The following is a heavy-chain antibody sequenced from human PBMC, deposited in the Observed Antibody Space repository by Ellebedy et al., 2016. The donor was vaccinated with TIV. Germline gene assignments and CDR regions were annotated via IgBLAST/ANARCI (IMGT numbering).Heavy chain of an antibody. CDR1: GFTFSSYA. V-gene: IGHV3-23*01. J-gene: IGHJ4*02. D-gene: IGHD2-2*01. CDR2: ISGSGGST. Sequence: GGSLRLXCAASGFTFSSYAMSWVRQAPGKGLEWVSAISGSGGSTYYADSVKGRFTISRDNSKNTLYLQMNSLRAEDTAVYYCAKCYYDRGTSCYRAYFDYWGQGTLVTVSS. CDR3: AKCYYDRGTSCYRAYFDY.